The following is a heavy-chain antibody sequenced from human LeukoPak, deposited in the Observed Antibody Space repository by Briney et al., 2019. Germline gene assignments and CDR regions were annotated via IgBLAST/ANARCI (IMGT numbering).Heavy chain of an antibody. CDR1: GFTFSDYN. Sequence: GGSLRLSCAASGFTFSDYNMNWVRQAPGKGLEWVSYITNGGSTIYHADSVKGRFTISRDNAKKTLYLQMNSLRAEDTAVYYCARSIASTSGAADAWGQGTTVTVSS. V-gene: IGHV3-11*01. CDR3: ARSIASTSGAADA. D-gene: IGHD1-26*01. CDR2: ITNGGSTI. J-gene: IGHJ6*02.